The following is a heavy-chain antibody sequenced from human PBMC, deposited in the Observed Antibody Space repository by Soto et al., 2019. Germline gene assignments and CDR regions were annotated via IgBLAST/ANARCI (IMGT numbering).Heavy chain of an antibody. CDR1: GFTFSSYG. D-gene: IGHD6-13*01. V-gene: IGHV3-30*18. J-gene: IGHJ6*02. CDR3: AKEGFISWYRSPYYYGMDV. CDR2: ISYDGSNK. Sequence: LRLSCAASGFTFSSYGMHWVRQAPGKGLEWVAVISYDGSNKYYADSVKGRFTISRDNSKNTLYLQMNSLRAEDTAVYYCAKEGFISWYRSPYYYGMDVSGQATTVTVSS.